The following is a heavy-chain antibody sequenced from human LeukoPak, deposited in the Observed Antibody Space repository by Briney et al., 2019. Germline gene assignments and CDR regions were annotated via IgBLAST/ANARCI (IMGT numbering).Heavy chain of an antibody. CDR1: GFTFTNHW. CDR2: ISSSGSTI. Sequence: GGSLRLSCVTSGFTFTNHWMSWIRQAPGKGLEWVSYISSSGSTIYYADSVKGRFTISRDNAKNSLYLQMNSLRAEDTAVYYCARIGPLRYYYYMDVWGKGTTVTISS. CDR3: ARIGPLRYYYYMDV. D-gene: IGHD3-22*01. V-gene: IGHV3-11*04. J-gene: IGHJ6*03.